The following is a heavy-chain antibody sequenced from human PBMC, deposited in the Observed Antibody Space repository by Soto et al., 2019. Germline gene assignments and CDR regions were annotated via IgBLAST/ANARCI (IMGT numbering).Heavy chain of an antibody. CDR2: INQDGSAK. Sequence: GGSLRLSCAASGFTFSRYWMSWVRQAPGKGLEWVANINQDGSAKYYVDSMEGRITISRDNSKNSLYLQMHSLRAEETAVYYCARVMWFGELLGSCDYWGRGTLVTVSS. V-gene: IGHV3-7*05. J-gene: IGHJ4*02. CDR3: ARVMWFGELLGSCDY. D-gene: IGHD3-10*01. CDR1: GFTFSRYW.